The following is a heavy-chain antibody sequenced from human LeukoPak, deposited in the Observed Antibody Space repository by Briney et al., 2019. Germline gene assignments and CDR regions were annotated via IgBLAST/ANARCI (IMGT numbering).Heavy chain of an antibody. CDR2: ISGSGGST. CDR1: GFTFSSYA. V-gene: IGHV3-23*01. D-gene: IGHD4-11*01. Sequence: GGSLRLSCAASGFTFSSYAMSWVRQAPGKGLEWVSGISGSGGSTYYADSVKGRFTISRDNSKNTLYLQMNGLRAEDTAVYYCAKDSHYRFDYWGQGTLVTVSS. CDR3: AKDSHYRFDY. J-gene: IGHJ4*02.